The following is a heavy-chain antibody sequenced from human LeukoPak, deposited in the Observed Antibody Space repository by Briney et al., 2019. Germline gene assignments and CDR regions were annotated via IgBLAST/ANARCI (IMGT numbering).Heavy chain of an antibody. J-gene: IGHJ4*02. CDR1: GFTFSRYG. CDR2: ISYDGSNK. CDR3: ARDGVVVTSHDY. D-gene: IGHD2-21*02. Sequence: PGRSLRLSCAASGFTFSRYGMHWVRQAPGKGLEWVAVISYDGSNKYYADSVKGRFTISRDNSKNTLYLQMNSLRAEDTAVYYCARDGVVVTSHDYWGQGTLVTVSS. V-gene: IGHV3-30*03.